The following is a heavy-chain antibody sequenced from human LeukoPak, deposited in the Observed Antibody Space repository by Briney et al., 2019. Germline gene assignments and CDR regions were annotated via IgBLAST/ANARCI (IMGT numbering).Heavy chain of an antibody. Sequence: SGTLSLTCTVSGYSISSGYYWGWIRQPPGKGLEWIGYIHYTGSTNYNPSLKSRVTISVDTSKNQFSLKLSSVTAADTAVYYCARDGYSGSSLFDYWGQGTLVTVSS. CDR2: IHYTGST. CDR1: GYSISSGYY. J-gene: IGHJ4*02. CDR3: ARDGYSGSSLFDY. D-gene: IGHD1-26*01. V-gene: IGHV4-61*01.